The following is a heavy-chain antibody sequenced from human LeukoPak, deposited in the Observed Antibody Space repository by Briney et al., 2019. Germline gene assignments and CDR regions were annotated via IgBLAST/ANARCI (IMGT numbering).Heavy chain of an antibody. J-gene: IGHJ4*02. CDR3: ARDVWTYSGEAFDY. CDR2: IKEDGSVK. V-gene: IGHV3-7*01. D-gene: IGHD5-12*01. CDR1: GITFNDNW. Sequence: GGTLRLSCAASGITFNDNWMSWVRQAPGKGLEWVANIKEDGSVKYYVHSVKGRFSISRDNAKSSLYLQMSSLRAEDTAVYYCARDVWTYSGEAFDYWGQGALVTVSS.